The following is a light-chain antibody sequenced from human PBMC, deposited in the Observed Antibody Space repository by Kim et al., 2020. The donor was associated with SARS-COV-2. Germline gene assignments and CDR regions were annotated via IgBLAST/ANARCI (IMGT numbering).Light chain of an antibody. V-gene: IGKV1-39*01. CDR2: AAS. CDR1: QSISIY. CDR3: QQSYSNPLT. J-gene: IGKJ1*01. Sequence: ASVGDRVTITCRASQSISIYLNWYQQKPGKAPKLLIYAASSLQSGVPSRFSGSGSGTDFTLTISSLQPEDFATYYCQQSYSNPLTFGQGTKVDIK.